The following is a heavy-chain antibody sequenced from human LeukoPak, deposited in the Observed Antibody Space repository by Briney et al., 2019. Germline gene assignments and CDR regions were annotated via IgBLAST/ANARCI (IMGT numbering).Heavy chain of an antibody. J-gene: IGHJ6*02. Sequence: GGSLRLSCAASGFTFDDYAMHWVRQAPGKGLEWVSGISWNSGSIGYVDSVKGRFTISRDNAKNSLYLQMNSLRAEDTALYYCAKDMATRSSYYYYGMDVWGQGTTVTVS. D-gene: IGHD5-12*01. CDR1: GFTFDDYA. CDR3: AKDMATRSSYYYYGMDV. V-gene: IGHV3-9*01. CDR2: ISWNSGSI.